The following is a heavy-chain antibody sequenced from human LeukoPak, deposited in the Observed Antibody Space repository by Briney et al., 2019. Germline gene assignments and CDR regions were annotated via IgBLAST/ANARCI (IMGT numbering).Heavy chain of an antibody. J-gene: IGHJ4*02. CDR1: GFTFDDYA. V-gene: IGHV3-9*01. Sequence: SGGSLRLSCAASGFTFDDYAMHWVRQAPGKGLEWVSGISWNSGSIGYADSVKGRFTISRDNAKNSLYLQMNSLRAEDTALYYCAKSSSGVFDYWGQGTLVTVSS. D-gene: IGHD6-19*01. CDR3: AKSSSGVFDY. CDR2: ISWNSGSI.